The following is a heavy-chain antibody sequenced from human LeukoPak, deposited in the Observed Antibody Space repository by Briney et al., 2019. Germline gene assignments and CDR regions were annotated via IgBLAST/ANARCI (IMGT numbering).Heavy chain of an antibody. CDR3: AKDLSTREYCSSTSCFPGPPHFDY. D-gene: IGHD2-2*01. V-gene: IGHV3-30*02. J-gene: IGHJ4*02. Sequence: PGGSLRLPCAASGFTFSSYGMHWVRQAPGKGLEWVAFIRYDGSNKYYADSVKGRFTISRDNSKNTLYLQMNSLRAEDTAVYYCAKDLSTREYCSSTSCFPGPPHFDYWGQGTLVTVSS. CDR1: GFTFSSYG. CDR2: IRYDGSNK.